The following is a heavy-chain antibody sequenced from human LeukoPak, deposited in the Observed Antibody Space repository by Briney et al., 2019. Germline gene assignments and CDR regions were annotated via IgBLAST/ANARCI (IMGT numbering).Heavy chain of an antibody. CDR3: ARLTAGTVDY. CDR2: IYSSGST. CDR1: ATISSNTYY. J-gene: IGHJ4*02. D-gene: IGHD1-1*01. V-gene: IGHV4-39*01. Sequence: PSETLSLTCTVSATISSNTYYWGWVGQTPGKGLEWIGSIYSSGSTYYNPSLKSRVTISLDTSKNQFSLKLSSVAAADTAVYYCARLTAGTVDYWGPGTLVTVSS.